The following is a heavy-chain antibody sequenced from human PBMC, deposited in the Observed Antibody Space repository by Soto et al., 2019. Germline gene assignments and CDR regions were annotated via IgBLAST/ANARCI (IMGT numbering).Heavy chain of an antibody. CDR3: AIYLFRRRSSSPGGALDI. D-gene: IGHD6-6*01. CDR2: INPSGGST. Sequence: ASVKVSCKASGYTFTSYYMHRVRHAPGQGLEWMGIINPSGGSTSYAQKFQGRVTMTRDTSTSTVYMELSSLRSEDTAVYYCAIYLFRRRSSSPGGALDIWVQGTMVTVSS. J-gene: IGHJ3*02. V-gene: IGHV1-46*01. CDR1: GYTFTSYY.